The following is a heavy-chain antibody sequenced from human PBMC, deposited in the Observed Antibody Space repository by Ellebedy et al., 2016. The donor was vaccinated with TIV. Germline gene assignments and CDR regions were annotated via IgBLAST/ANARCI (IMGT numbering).Heavy chain of an antibody. D-gene: IGHD6-19*01. CDR2: IDPSGGRT. Sequence: AASVKVSCKTSGYTFTTHGVSWVRQAPGQGPEWMGIIDPSGGRTTNAQKFQGRVTMTRDTSTSTVYMELSSLRSEDTAVYYCARDSTSGASASFRFDPWGQGTLVIVSS. V-gene: IGHV1-46*01. J-gene: IGHJ5*02. CDR1: GYTFTTHG. CDR3: ARDSTSGASASFRFDP.